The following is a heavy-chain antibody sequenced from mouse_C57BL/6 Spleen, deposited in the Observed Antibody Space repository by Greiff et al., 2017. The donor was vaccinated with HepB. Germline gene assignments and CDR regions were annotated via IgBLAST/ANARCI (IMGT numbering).Heavy chain of an antibody. CDR1: GYTFTSYW. D-gene: IGHD1-1*01. CDR2: IHPNSSST. J-gene: IGHJ4*01. CDR3: ARSSLYYGSSYYAMDY. Sequence: QVQLQQPGAELVKPGASVKLSCKASGYTFTSYWMHWVKQRPGQGLEWIGMIHPNSSSTNYNEKFKSKATLTVDKSSSTAYMQLSSLTSEDSAVYYCARSSLYYGSSYYAMDYWGQGTSVTVSS. V-gene: IGHV1-64*01.